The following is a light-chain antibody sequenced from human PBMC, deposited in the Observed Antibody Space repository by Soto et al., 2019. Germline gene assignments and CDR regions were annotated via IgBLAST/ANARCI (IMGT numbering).Light chain of an antibody. V-gene: IGLV2-14*03. CDR2: EVS. J-gene: IGLJ1*01. CDR1: SSDVGGHNF. Sequence: QSVLTQPASVSGSPGQSIAISCTGTSSDVGGHNFVAGYQQHPGKAPKLLIYEVSNRPPGISTRFSGSKSGTTASLTISGLQAEDEADYYCSSYTSTNTLYVFGTGTKVTVL. CDR3: SSYTSTNTLYV.